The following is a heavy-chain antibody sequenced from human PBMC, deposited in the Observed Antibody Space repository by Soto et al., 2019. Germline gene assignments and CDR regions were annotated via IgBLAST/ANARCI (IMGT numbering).Heavy chain of an antibody. V-gene: IGHV3-23*01. Sequence: EVQLLESGGGLVQPGGSLRLSCAASGFTFSSFALRWVRQAPGKGLEWVSAISGSGGSTYYAGSVKGRFTISRDKSKNTRYLQMNSLRAEETAVYYCARPASGSYYDYWGQGTLVT. J-gene: IGHJ4*02. D-gene: IGHD1-26*01. CDR3: ARPASGSYYDY. CDR1: GFTFSSFA. CDR2: ISGSGGST.